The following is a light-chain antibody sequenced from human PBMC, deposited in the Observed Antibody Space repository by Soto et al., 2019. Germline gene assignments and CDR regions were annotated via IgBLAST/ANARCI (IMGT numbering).Light chain of an antibody. CDR1: QRVSSNF. CDR3: QQYDNHPRT. V-gene: IGKV3-20*01. J-gene: IGKJ1*01. CDR2: GPS. Sequence: EIVLTQSPGTLSLSPGERATLSCRASQRVSSNFLAWYQQKPGQAPRLLISGPSNRAHGIPDRFSGSGSGTDFTLTISRLEPEDFAVYYCQQYDNHPRTLVQGTKGDI.